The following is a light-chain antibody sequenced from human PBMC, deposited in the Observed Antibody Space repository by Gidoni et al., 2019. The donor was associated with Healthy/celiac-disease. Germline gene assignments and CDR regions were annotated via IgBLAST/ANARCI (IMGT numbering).Light chain of an antibody. J-gene: IGKJ1*01. CDR3: QQYYSTPWT. CDR2: WAS. CDR1: PSVLYSSNNKNY. Sequence: DIAMTQSPDPLAVSLGERATINCKSCPSVLYSSNNKNYLAWYQQKPGQPPKLLIYWASTRESGVPDRFSGSGSGTEFTLTISSLQAEDVAVYYCQQYYSTPWTFXXXTKVEIK. V-gene: IGKV4-1*01.